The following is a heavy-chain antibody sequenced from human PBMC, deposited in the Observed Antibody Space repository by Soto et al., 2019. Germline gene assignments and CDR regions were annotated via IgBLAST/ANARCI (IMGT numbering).Heavy chain of an antibody. CDR2: IIPIFGTA. D-gene: IGHD3-9*01. V-gene: IGHV1-69*01. Sequence: QVQLVQSGAEVKKPGSSVKVSCKASGGTFSSYAISWVRQAPGQGLEWMGGIIPIFGTANYAQKFQGRVTITSDESTSTAYMELSSLRSDDTAVYYCARSYDILTGYHVCYGIDVLGQGTTVTVSS. CDR1: GGTFSSYA. CDR3: ARSYDILTGYHVCYGIDV. J-gene: IGHJ6*02.